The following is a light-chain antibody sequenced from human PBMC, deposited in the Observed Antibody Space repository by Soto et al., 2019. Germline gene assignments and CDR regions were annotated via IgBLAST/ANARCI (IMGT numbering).Light chain of an antibody. V-gene: IGLV1-40*01. Sequence: QSALTQSPSVSGAPGQRVTISCTGGSSNIGAGYPVHWYQQLPGTAPKLLIFANTNRPSGVPDRFSGSKSGTSASLAITGLQAEDEADYFCQSYDSRLSVIFGGGTQLTVL. J-gene: IGLJ2*01. CDR3: QSYDSRLSVI. CDR2: ANT. CDR1: SSNIGAGYP.